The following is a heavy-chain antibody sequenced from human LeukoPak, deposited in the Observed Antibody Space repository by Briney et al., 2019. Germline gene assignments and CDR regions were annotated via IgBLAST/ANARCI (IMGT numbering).Heavy chain of an antibody. CDR2: IVVGSGNT. J-gene: IGHJ4*02. Sequence: KISCKGSGYSFTSSAVQWVRQARGQRLEWIGWIVVGSGNTNYAQKFQERVTITRDMSTSTAYMELSSLRSEDTAVYYCAADWLDCSSTSCYRDYWGQGTLVTVSS. V-gene: IGHV1-58*01. D-gene: IGHD2-2*02. CDR3: AADWLDCSSTSCYRDY. CDR1: GYSFTSSA.